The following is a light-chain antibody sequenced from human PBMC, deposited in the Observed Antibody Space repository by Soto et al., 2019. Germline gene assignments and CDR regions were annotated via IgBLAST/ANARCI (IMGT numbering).Light chain of an antibody. J-gene: IGKJ1*01. V-gene: IGKV3-20*01. CDR1: QSVSRN. CDR3: QHYVTSLTT. Sequence: EIVMTQSPATLSVSPGERATLSCRASQSVSRNLAWYQQKPGQAPRLLIFGASIRVTGIPDRFIGSGSGTDFTLTISRLEPEDFAVYYCQHYVTSLTTLGQGTKVDIK. CDR2: GAS.